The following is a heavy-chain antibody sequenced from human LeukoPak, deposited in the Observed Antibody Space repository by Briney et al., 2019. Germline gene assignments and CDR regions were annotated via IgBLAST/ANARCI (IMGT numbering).Heavy chain of an antibody. D-gene: IGHD1-1*01. CDR2: TYYSGST. CDR3: ARSNNWAYGMDV. CDR1: GGSISSYY. J-gene: IGHJ6*02. Sequence: SETLFLTCTVSGGSISSYYWNWIRQPPGKGLEWIGYTYYSGSTNYNPSLKSRVTISVDTSKNQFSLKLSSVTAADTAVYYCARSNNWAYGMDVWGQGTTVTVSS. V-gene: IGHV4-59*01.